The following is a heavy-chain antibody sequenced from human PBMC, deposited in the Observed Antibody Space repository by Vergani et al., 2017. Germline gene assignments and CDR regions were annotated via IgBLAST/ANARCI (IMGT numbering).Heavy chain of an antibody. D-gene: IGHD3-3*01. CDR3: ARTLKFLDMDV. V-gene: IGHV3-72*01. CDR1: GYSISRGYY. J-gene: IGHJ6*04. Sequence: VQLQQWGAGLLKPSETLSLTCSVSGYSISRGYYWGWIRQPPGKGLEWVARTRNKARGYSTDYAASVRGRFIVSRDASGKSVSLQMTRLRIDDTAVYFCARTLKFLDMDVWGKGTTVTVSS. CDR2: TRNKARGYST.